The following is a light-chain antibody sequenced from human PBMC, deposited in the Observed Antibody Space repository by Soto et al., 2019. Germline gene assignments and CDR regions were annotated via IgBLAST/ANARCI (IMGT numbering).Light chain of an antibody. J-gene: IGKJ4*01. CDR3: QQYAYSPLT. V-gene: IGKV3-20*01. CDR2: GAS. Sequence: ENLLTQSPGTLSLSPGEGATLSCRASQSVGSNYLAWYQQKPGQAPRLLIYGASSRATGIPDRFSGSGSGTDFTLTISRLEPEDFAMYYCQQYAYSPLTFGGGTTVDIK. CDR1: QSVGSNY.